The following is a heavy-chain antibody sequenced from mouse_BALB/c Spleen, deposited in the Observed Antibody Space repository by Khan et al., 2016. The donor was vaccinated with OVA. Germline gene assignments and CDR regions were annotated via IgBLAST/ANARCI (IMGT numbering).Heavy chain of an antibody. V-gene: IGHV1-4*01. CDR2: INPSSGYT. CDR1: GYTFTSYT. D-gene: IGHD3-1*01. J-gene: IGHJ2*01. CDR3: ARKSTRASY. Sequence: VQLQQSGAELVKPGASVKMSCKASGYTFTSYTMHWVKLRPGQGLEWIGYINPSSGYTKYNQKFKDKATLTADKSSSTAYMQLSSLTSEDSAVYYCARKSTRASYWGQGTTLTVSS.